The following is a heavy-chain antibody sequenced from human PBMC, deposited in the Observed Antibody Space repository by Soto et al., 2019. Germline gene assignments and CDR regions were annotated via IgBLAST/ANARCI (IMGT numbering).Heavy chain of an antibody. CDR2: IYYSGST. CDR1: GGSISSSSYY. D-gene: IGHD3-10*01. J-gene: IGHJ6*02. Sequence: QLQLKESGPGLVQPSETLSLTCTVSGGSISSSSYYWGWLRQPPGKGLEWIGSIYYSGSTYYNPSLKSRVTISIDTSKNQFSLKLSAVTAADTAVYYCARWLNGMDVWGQGTTVTVSS. CDR3: ARWLNGMDV. V-gene: IGHV4-39*01.